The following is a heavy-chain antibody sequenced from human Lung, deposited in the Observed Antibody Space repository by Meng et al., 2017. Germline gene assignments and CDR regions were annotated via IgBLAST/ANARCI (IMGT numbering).Heavy chain of an antibody. CDR3: ARDKPPNDV. CDR2: MSFDGAQI. V-gene: IGHV3-30*01. Sequence: QVDLVESGGGVVQPGGSLRLSFAASGFTFNPDAMHWVRQAPGKGLEWVSLMSFDGAQIYYSDSVRGRFTISRDNSKNTLYLQMNSLRAEDTAVYYCARDKPPNDVWGRGTLVTGSS. CDR1: GFTFNPDA. J-gene: IGHJ2*01.